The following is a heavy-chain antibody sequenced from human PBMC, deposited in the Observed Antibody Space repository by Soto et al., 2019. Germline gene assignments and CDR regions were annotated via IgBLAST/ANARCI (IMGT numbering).Heavy chain of an antibody. D-gene: IGHD3-10*01. V-gene: IGHV4-59*01. CDR1: VGSITSYY. J-gene: IGHJ4*02. CDR2: IYYTGRT. Sequence: TLSLTCTGSVGSITSYYWTWIRQPPGKELEWIGYIYYTGRTKYNPSLGSRGTISLDTSKNQLSLSLRSVTAADTAIYFCVRDLNGSGDYWGQGTLVTVSS. CDR3: VRDLNGSGDY.